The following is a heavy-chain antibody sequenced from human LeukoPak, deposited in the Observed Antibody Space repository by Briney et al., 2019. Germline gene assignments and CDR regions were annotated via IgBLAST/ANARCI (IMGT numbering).Heavy chain of an antibody. J-gene: IGHJ4*02. Sequence: SVKVSCTASGGTFSSYAISWVRQAPGQGLEWMGGIIPIFGTANYAQKFQGRVTITADESTSTAYMELSSLRSEDTAVYYCARGGVISSGYPDYFDYWGQGTLVTVSS. D-gene: IGHD3-22*01. V-gene: IGHV1-69*13. CDR2: IIPIFGTA. CDR1: GGTFSSYA. CDR3: ARGGVISSGYPDYFDY.